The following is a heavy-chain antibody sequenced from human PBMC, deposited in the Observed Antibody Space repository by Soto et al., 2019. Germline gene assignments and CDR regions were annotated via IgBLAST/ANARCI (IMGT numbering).Heavy chain of an antibody. CDR3: VRQDYSTTWYLNY. CDR2: ISGSAGAT. V-gene: IGHV3-23*01. J-gene: IGHJ4*02. D-gene: IGHD6-13*01. CDR1: GFTFSAYA. Sequence: EVQLLESGGGVVQPGGSLRLSCAASGFTFSAYAMTWVRQAPGKGLEWVSVISGSAGATYCADSVKGRFTISRDNSKNTLYLQMNSLRAEDTAVYYCVRQDYSTTWYLNYWGQGTLVTVSS.